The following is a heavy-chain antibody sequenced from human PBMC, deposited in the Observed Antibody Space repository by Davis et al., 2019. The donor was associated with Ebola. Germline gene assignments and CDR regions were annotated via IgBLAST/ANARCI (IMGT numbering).Heavy chain of an antibody. CDR1: GASISSGFFS. V-gene: IGHV4-61*09. CDR3: ARDRHESRAYGF. J-gene: IGHJ4*02. D-gene: IGHD3-16*01. Sequence: SETLSLTCNVSGASISSGFFSWTWVRQPAGKGLEWIGHIYTNGRTKYNPSLESRVTISLDTSQNQFSLSLNSVTAADTAIYFCARDRHESRAYGFWGQGTLVTVSS. CDR2: IYTNGRT.